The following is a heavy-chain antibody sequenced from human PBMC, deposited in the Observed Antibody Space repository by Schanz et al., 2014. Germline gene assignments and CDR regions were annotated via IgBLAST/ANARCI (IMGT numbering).Heavy chain of an antibody. V-gene: IGHV3-30*04. CDR1: GFTFSSYA. CDR2: MWNDGIKT. J-gene: IGHJ4*02. Sequence: QGQLVESGGGVVQPGRSLRLSCAASGFTFSSYAMHWVRQAPGKGLEWVAVMWNDGIKTHYADSGKGRFTISRDNSMNTVYLQMNSLRTDDTAMYYCARDPNTSAWLPYFDTWGQGTLVTVSS. D-gene: IGHD6-19*01. CDR3: ARDPNTSAWLPYFDT.